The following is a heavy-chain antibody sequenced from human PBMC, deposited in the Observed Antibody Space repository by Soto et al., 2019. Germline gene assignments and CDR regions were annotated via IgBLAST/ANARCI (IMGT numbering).Heavy chain of an antibody. CDR2: IYYSGST. CDR1: GGSVSSGSYY. Sequence: QVQLQESGPGLVKPSETLSLTCTVSGGSVSSGSYYWSWIRQPPGKGLEWIGYIYYSGSTNYNPSLKSRVTISVDTSKNQFSLKLSSVTAADTAVYYCARISSSWYLFDPWGQGTLVTVSS. D-gene: IGHD6-13*01. CDR3: ARISSSWYLFDP. V-gene: IGHV4-61*01. J-gene: IGHJ5*02.